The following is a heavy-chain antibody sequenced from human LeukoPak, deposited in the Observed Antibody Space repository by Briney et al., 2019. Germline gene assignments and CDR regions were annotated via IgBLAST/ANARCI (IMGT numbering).Heavy chain of an antibody. D-gene: IGHD4-17*01. CDR3: AKIPFGDYLLDYYYYMDV. J-gene: IGHJ6*03. CDR1: GFTFSSYW. Sequence: GGSLRLSCAASGFTFSSYWMSWVRQAPGKGLEWVANIKQDGNEKYYVDSVKGRFTISRDNAKKSLYLQLDSLRAEDTAVYYCAKIPFGDYLLDYYYYMDVWGKGTTVTISS. CDR2: IKQDGNEK. V-gene: IGHV3-7*01.